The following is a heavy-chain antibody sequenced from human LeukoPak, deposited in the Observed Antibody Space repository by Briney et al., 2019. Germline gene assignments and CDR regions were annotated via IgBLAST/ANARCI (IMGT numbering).Heavy chain of an antibody. J-gene: IGHJ4*02. Sequence: GGSLRLSCAASGFTFSSYAMSWVRQAPGKGLEWVANIKEDGSEKYYVDSVKGRFTISRDNAKNSLYLQMNSLRVEDTAVYYCARDVAWGQGTLVTVSS. CDR1: GFTFSSYA. CDR2: IKEDGSEK. CDR3: ARDVA. V-gene: IGHV3-7*01.